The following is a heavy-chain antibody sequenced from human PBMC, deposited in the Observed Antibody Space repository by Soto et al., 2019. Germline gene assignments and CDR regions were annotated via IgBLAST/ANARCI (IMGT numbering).Heavy chain of an antibody. J-gene: IGHJ3*02. Sequence: QVQLVQSGAEVKKPGASVKVSCKASGYTFTSYDINWVRQATGQGLEWMGWMNPNSGNTGYAQKCQGKVTMTRNTSISTAYMELSSLRSEDTAVYYCARGLVLLWFGESSDAFDIWGQGTMVTVSS. CDR1: GYTFTSYD. D-gene: IGHD3-10*01. CDR3: ARGLVLLWFGESSDAFDI. V-gene: IGHV1-8*01. CDR2: MNPNSGNT.